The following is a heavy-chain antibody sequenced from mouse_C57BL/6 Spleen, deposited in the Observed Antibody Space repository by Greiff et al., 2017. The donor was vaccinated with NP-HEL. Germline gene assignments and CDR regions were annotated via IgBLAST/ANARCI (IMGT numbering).Heavy chain of an antibody. Sequence: EVKVVESGGGLVKPGGSLKLSCAASGFTFSSYAMSWVRQTPEKRLEWVATISDGGSYTYYPDNVKGRFTISRDNAKNNLYLQMSHLKSEDTAMYYCARAYYYGLYFDYWGQGTTLTVSS. D-gene: IGHD1-1*01. J-gene: IGHJ2*01. V-gene: IGHV5-4*03. CDR1: GFTFSSYA. CDR3: ARAYYYGLYFDY. CDR2: ISDGGSYT.